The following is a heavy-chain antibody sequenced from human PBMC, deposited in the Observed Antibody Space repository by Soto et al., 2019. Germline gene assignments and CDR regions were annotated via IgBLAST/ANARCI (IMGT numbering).Heavy chain of an antibody. V-gene: IGHV1-18*01. D-gene: IGHD1-26*01. CDR1: GYTFTRSG. J-gene: IGHJ3*02. Sequence: ASVKFSCKAAGYTFTRSGISWVRQAPGQVLECLVWINPDNGNTNYXXHLQGRVXXTTDTSTSTAXMDLRXLRSDDTAVXYCARVRWELLRAAFDIWRQGTMVTVS. CDR3: ARVRWELLRAAFDI. CDR2: INPDNGNT.